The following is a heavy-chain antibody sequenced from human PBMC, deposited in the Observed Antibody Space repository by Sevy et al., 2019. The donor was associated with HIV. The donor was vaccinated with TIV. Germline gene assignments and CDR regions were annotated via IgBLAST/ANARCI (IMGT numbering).Heavy chain of an antibody. CDR2: ILPLSGLV. CDR3: ARDRPCGGDCYFLDS. J-gene: IGHJ4*02. D-gene: IGHD2-21*01. Sequence: ASVKVSCTASGGTFNNYGINWVRQAPGQGLQWMGGILPLSGLVNYAQNLQGRVAITADESTRTVYMELSSLRFEDTAVYYCARDRPCGGDCYFLDSWGRGALVTVSS. CDR1: GGTFNNYG. V-gene: IGHV1-69*13.